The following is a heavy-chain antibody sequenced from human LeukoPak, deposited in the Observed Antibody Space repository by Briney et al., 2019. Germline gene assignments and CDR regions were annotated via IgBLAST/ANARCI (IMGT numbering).Heavy chain of an antibody. CDR1: GFTFSSYG. D-gene: IGHD3-22*01. V-gene: IGHV3-30*02. CDR2: IRYDGSNK. Sequence: GGSLRLSCAASGFTFSSYGMHWVRQAPGKGLEWVAFIRYDGSNKYYADSVKGRFTISRDNSKNTLYLQMDSLRAEDTAVYYCASDSSGPYYYYMDVWGKGTTVTVSS. J-gene: IGHJ6*03. CDR3: ASDSSGPYYYYMDV.